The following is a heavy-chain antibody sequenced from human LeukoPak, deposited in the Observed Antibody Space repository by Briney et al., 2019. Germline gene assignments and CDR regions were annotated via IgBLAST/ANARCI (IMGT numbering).Heavy chain of an antibody. CDR3: ARNYYDSSGYYPRWFDP. Sequence: ASVKVSCKASGYTFTSYGISWVRQAPGQGLEWMGWISAYNGNTNYAQKLQGRVTMTTDTSTSTAYMELRSLRSDDTAVYYCARNYYDSSGYYPRWFDPWGQGTLVTVSS. J-gene: IGHJ5*02. CDR2: ISAYNGNT. CDR1: GYTFTSYG. V-gene: IGHV1-18*01. D-gene: IGHD3-22*01.